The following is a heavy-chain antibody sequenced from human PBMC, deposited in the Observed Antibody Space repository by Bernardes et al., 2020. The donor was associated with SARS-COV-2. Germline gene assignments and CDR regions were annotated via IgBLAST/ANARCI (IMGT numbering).Heavy chain of an antibody. Sequence: SVKVSCKASGGTFSSYAISWVRQAPGQGLEWMGRIIPIFGTANYAQKFQGRVTITADESTSTAYMELSSLRSEDTAVYYCAIIAAALNGYNYYYYGMDVWGQGTTVTVSS. CDR2: IIPIFGTA. J-gene: IGHJ6*02. CDR3: AIIAAALNGYNYYYYGMDV. V-gene: IGHV1-69*13. CDR1: GGTFSSYA. D-gene: IGHD6-13*01.